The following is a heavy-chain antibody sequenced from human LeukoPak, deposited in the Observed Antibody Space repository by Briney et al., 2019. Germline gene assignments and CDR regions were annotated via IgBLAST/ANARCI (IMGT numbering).Heavy chain of an antibody. J-gene: IGHJ4*02. CDR3: AGGSGWLIDY. V-gene: IGHV3-7*03. Sequence: GGSLRLSCAASGFTFSSYWVNCVRHTPGEGLEWVANIEGDGSETNYMDSVKGRFTISRDNAKKSLHLQMNSLRAEDTGVYYCAGGSGWLIDYWGQGTLVTVSS. CDR2: IEGDGSET. D-gene: IGHD6-19*01. CDR1: GFTFSSYW.